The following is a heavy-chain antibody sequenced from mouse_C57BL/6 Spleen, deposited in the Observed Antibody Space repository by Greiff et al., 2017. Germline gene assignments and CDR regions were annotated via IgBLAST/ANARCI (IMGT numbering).Heavy chain of an antibody. D-gene: IGHD2-2*01. J-gene: IGHJ3*01. CDR1: GFNIKDYY. V-gene: IGHV14-1*01. CDR2: IDPEDGAT. CDR3: TTCMVTTPWFAY. Sequence: EVKLMESGAELVRPGASVTLSCTASGFNIKDYYMHWVKQRPEQGLEWLGRIDPEDGATEYAPIFQGQATMTADTSSDTAYLQLSSLTSEDTAVYYCTTCMVTTPWFAYWGQGTLVTVSA.